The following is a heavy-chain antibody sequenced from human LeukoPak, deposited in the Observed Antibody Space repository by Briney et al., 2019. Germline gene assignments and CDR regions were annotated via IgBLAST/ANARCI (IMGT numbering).Heavy chain of an antibody. V-gene: IGHV4-34*01. Sequence: SETLSLTCAVYGGSFSGYYWSWIRQAPGKGLEWIGEINHSGSTNYNPSLKSRVTISVDTSKNQFSLKLSSVTAADTAVYYCARHRSPPSKLRYFDWLRSGDWFDPRGQGTLVTVSS. J-gene: IGHJ5*02. CDR3: ARHRSPPSKLRYFDWLRSGDWFDP. D-gene: IGHD3-9*01. CDR2: INHSGST. CDR1: GGSFSGYY.